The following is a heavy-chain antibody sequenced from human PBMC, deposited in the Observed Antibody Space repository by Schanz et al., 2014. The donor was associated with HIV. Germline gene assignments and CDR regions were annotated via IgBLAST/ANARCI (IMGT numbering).Heavy chain of an antibody. D-gene: IGHD5-12*01. CDR2: IWYDGSSK. V-gene: IGHV3-33*06. CDR1: GFTFGSIV. J-gene: IGHJ4*02. Sequence: QVQLVESGGGGVQPGRSRRLSCAASGFTFGSIVMHWVRKVPGKGLEWVTVIWYDGSSKYYADPVKGRFTISRDNSKNSLYLELNSLRAEDTAVYYCAKDRAPFGYSSPDPFDFWGQGTLVTVSA. CDR3: AKDRAPFGYSSPDPFDF.